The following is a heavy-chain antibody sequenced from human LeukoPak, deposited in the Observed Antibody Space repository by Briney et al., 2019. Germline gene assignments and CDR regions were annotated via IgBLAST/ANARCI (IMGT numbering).Heavy chain of an antibody. V-gene: IGHV3-23*01. J-gene: IGHJ6*03. CDR3: ASGSGSSLDYHYYMDV. CDR1: GFTFSNYV. CDR2: ISGGGDST. Sequence: PGGSLRLSCAASGFTFSNYVMNWVRHAPGKGLEWVSGISGGGDSTNYADSVKGRFTISRDNSKKKLYLQMNSLGAEDTAVYYCASGSGSSLDYHYYMDVWGKGTTVTVSS. D-gene: IGHD3-10*01.